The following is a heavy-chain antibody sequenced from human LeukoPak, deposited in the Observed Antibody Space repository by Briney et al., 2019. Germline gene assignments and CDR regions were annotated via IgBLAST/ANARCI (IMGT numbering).Heavy chain of an antibody. CDR3: ARGGSYQLLSSDWFDP. Sequence: GGSLRLSCAASGFTFSSYAMHWVRQAPGKGLEWVAVISYDGSNKYYADSVKGRFTISRDNSKNTLYLQMNSLRAEDTAVYYCARGGSYQLLSSDWFDPWGQGTLVTVSS. CDR2: ISYDGSNK. V-gene: IGHV3-30*04. CDR1: GFTFSSYA. J-gene: IGHJ5*02. D-gene: IGHD2-2*01.